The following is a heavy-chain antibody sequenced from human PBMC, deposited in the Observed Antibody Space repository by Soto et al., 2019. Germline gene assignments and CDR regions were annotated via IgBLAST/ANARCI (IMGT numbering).Heavy chain of an antibody. CDR3: AREFTFYDSSGYYPG. V-gene: IGHV3-48*02. CDR2: ISSSSSTI. D-gene: IGHD3-22*01. J-gene: IGHJ4*02. Sequence: EVQLVESGGGLVQPGGSLRLSCAASGFTFSSCSMNWVRQAPGKGLEWVSYISSSSSTIYYADSVKGRFTISRDNAKNSLYLQMNSLRDEDTAVYYCAREFTFYDSSGYYPGWGQGTLVTVSS. CDR1: GFTFSSCS.